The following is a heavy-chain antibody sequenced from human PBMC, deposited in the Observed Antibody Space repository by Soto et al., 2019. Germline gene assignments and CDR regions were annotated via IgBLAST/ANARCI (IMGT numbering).Heavy chain of an antibody. J-gene: IGHJ4*02. CDR3: ASLIYSWSAS. V-gene: IGHV1-2*02. D-gene: IGHD1-20*01. CDR1: GYTFTGYY. CDR2: INPNSGGT. Sequence: ASVKVSCKASGYTFTGYYMHWVRQAPGQGLEWMGWINPNSGGTNYAEKFQGRVTITADESTSTAYMELSSLRSEDTAVYYCASLIYSWSASWGQGSLVTVSS.